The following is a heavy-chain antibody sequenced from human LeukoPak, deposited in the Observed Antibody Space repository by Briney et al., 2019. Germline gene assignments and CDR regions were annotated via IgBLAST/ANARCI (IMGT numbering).Heavy chain of an antibody. CDR2: INHSGST. CDR3: ARGLYDFWSGYYD. V-gene: IGHV4-34*01. D-gene: IGHD3-3*01. CDR1: GGSFSGYY. Sequence: PSETLSLTCVVYGGSFSGYYWSWIRQPPGKGLEWIGEINHSGSTNYNPSLKSRVTISVDTFKNQFSLKLSSVTAADTAVYYCARGLYDFWSGYYDWGQGTLVTVSS. J-gene: IGHJ4*02.